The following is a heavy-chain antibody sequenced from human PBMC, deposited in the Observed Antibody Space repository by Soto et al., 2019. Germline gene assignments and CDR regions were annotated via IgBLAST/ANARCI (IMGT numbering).Heavy chain of an antibody. CDR3: VRDQHYSFDY. Sequence: EVQLVESGGGLVQPGGSLRLSCAASGFTFSFYSMNWVRQAPGKGLEWIAYIMSHGNTVYYADSVKGRFTISRDNAKNSLYLHLNSLSDDDTAVYYCVRDQHYSFDYWGQGSLVTVSS. CDR2: IMSHGNTV. D-gene: IGHD1-26*01. V-gene: IGHV3-48*02. CDR1: GFTFSFYS. J-gene: IGHJ4*02.